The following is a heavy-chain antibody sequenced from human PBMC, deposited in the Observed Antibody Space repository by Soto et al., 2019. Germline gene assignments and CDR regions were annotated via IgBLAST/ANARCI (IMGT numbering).Heavy chain of an antibody. CDR2: ITGSADKT. Sequence: PGGSLRLSCAASGFSLSNYAMTWVRQAPGKGLEWVSGITGSADKTYYADSVKGRFTISRDNSKNTLYLQMNSLRAEDTAVYYCAKTPYYGGKAPYFDYWGQGTLVTVSS. D-gene: IGHD4-17*01. J-gene: IGHJ4*02. CDR3: AKTPYYGGKAPYFDY. V-gene: IGHV3-23*01. CDR1: GFSLSNYA.